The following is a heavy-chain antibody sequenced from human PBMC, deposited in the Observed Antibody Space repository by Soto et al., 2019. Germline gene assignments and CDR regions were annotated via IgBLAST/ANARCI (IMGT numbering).Heavy chain of an antibody. CDR2: IIPIFNST. CDR3: AREGRGKKAGYNGLVSLGY. V-gene: IGHV1-69*06. CDR1: GSRFSNYV. D-gene: IGHD2-2*02. Sequence: AVKVSCKVSGSRFSNYVISWVRQAPGHGLEWLGRIIPIFNSTKYAQNFQGRVTITADKSTSTASLELSSLRSDDTAVYYCAREGRGKKAGYNGLVSLGYWGQGTMVTVSS. J-gene: IGHJ4*02.